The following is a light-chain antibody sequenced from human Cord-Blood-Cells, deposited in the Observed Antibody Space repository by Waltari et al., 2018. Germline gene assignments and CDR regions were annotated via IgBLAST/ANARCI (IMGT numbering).Light chain of an antibody. V-gene: IGKV1-9*01. J-gene: IGKJ2*03. CDR1: QGISSY. CDR3: QQLNSYPYS. CDR2: AAS. Sequence: DIQLTQSPSFLSASVGDRVTITCRASQGISSYLAWYQQKPVKAPKLLIYAASTLQSGVPARFGGSGSGTEFTLTISSLQPEDFATYYCQQLNSYPYSFGQGTKLEIK.